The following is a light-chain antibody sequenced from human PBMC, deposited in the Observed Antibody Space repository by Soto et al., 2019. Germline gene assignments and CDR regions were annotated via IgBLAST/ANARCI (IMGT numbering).Light chain of an antibody. CDR3: AAWDDSLKGYV. CDR1: RSNIGGNS. V-gene: IGLV1-44*01. Sequence: QSVLTQPPSASGTPGQRVTMSCSGSRSNIGGNSVSWYQQLPGTAPKLLIDNNDQRPSGVPDRFSGSKSGTSASLAISGLKSEDDSDYYCAAWDDSLKGYVFGPGTKLTVL. J-gene: IGLJ1*01. CDR2: NND.